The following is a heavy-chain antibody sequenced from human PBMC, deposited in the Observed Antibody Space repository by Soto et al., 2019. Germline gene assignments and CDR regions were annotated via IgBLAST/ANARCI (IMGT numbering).Heavy chain of an antibody. Sequence: ASVKVSCKASGYTFTSYAMHWVRQAPGQRLEWMGWINAGNGNTKYSQKFQGRVTITRDTSASTAYMELSSLRSEDTAVYYCARPPLGFVVVIGYFDYWGQGPLVTVYS. J-gene: IGHJ4*02. CDR1: GYTFTSYA. CDR3: ARPPLGFVVVIGYFDY. D-gene: IGHD3-3*01. CDR2: INAGNGNT. V-gene: IGHV1-3*01.